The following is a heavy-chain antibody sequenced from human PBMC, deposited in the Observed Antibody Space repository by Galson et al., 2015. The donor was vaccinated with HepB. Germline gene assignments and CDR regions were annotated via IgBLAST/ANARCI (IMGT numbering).Heavy chain of an antibody. CDR1: GFTFRSYW. CDR3: AREDTLASFDY. J-gene: IGHJ4*02. Sequence: SLRLSCAASGFTFRSYWMHWVRQAPGKGLVLVSGINSDDSSTIYGDSVKGRFITSRDNAKKTLYLYMNRLRAEDTAVYYCAREDTLASFDYWGQGTLVTVSS. V-gene: IGHV3-74*01. CDR2: INSDDSST.